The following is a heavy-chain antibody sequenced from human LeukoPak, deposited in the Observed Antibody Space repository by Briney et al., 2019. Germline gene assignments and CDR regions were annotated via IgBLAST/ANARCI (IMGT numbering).Heavy chain of an antibody. J-gene: IGHJ4*02. Sequence: SQTLSLTCTVSGGSISSGGYHWSWIRQHPGKGLEWIGYIYNSGSADFNPSLKSRGTISVDTSKNQFSLKLSSMTAADAAVYYCARGSESDPVYFDYWGQGTLVTVSS. CDR2: IYNSGSA. V-gene: IGHV4-31*03. CDR3: ARGSESDPVYFDY. D-gene: IGHD3-3*01. CDR1: GGSISSGGYH.